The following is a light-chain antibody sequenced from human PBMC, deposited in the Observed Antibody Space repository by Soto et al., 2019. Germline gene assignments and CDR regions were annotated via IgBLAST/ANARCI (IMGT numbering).Light chain of an antibody. CDR1: QTIGSW. Sequence: DFQMTQSPSTLSTSVGDRVTITCRANQTIGSWLAWYQQKPGKAPKLLISKTSILESGVPSRFSGSGSGTEFTLTINSLQPDDFASYYCQQYNSYSGTFGHGTKVDIK. J-gene: IGKJ1*01. V-gene: IGKV1-5*03. CDR3: QQYNSYSGT. CDR2: KTS.